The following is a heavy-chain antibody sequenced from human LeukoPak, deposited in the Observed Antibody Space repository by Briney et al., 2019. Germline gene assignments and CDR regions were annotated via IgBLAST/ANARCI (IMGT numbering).Heavy chain of an antibody. CDR3: ARRVVTIGDDAFDI. Sequence: SETLSLTCAVSGYSISSGYYWGWIRQPPGKGLGWIGSIYHSGSTYYNPSIKSRVTISVHTSKNQFSLKLTSVTAADTAVYFCARRVVTIGDDAFDIWGQGTMVTVSS. CDR1: GYSISSGYY. CDR2: IYHSGST. V-gene: IGHV4-38-2*01. J-gene: IGHJ3*02. D-gene: IGHD3-10*01.